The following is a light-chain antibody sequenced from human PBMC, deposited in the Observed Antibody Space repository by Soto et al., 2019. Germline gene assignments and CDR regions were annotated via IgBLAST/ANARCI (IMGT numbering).Light chain of an antibody. CDR2: DVS. Sequence: QSVLTQPASVSGSPGQSITIPCTGTSSDIGGYNYVSWYQQHPGKAPKLMIHDVSNRPSGISNRFSSSKSGNTASLTISGLQAEDEADYYCSSYTTSSTVVFGGGTKLTVL. V-gene: IGLV2-14*03. CDR1: SSDIGGYNY. CDR3: SSYTTSSTVV. J-gene: IGLJ2*01.